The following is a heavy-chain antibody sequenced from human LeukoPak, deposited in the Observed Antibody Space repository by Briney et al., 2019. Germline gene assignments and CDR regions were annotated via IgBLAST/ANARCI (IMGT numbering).Heavy chain of an antibody. CDR1: GFTFSRYS. J-gene: IGHJ4*02. CDR2: ISSSGFI. D-gene: IGHD2-2*01. Sequence: MTGGSLRLSCAASGFTFSRYSMNWVRQAPGKGLEWVSSISSSGFIYYADSVKGRFTISRDNAKNSLYLQMNSLRAEDTAVYYCARDSYCSSTSCYVDYWGQGTLVTVSS. CDR3: ARDSYCSSTSCYVDY. V-gene: IGHV3-21*01.